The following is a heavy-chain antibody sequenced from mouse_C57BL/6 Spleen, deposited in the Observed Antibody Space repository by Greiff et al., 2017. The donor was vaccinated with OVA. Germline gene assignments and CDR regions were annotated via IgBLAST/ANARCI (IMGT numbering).Heavy chain of an antibody. D-gene: IGHD1-1*01. CDR3: ARDENYYGISSWFAY. CDR2: ISDGGSYT. V-gene: IGHV5-4*01. J-gene: IGHJ3*01. CDR1: GFTFSSYA. Sequence: EVKLMESGGGLVKPGGSLKLSCAASGFTFSSYAMSWVRQTPEKRLEWVATISDGGSYTYYPDNVKGRFTISRDNAKNNLYLQISHLKSEDTAMYYCARDENYYGISSWFAYWGQGTLVTVSA.